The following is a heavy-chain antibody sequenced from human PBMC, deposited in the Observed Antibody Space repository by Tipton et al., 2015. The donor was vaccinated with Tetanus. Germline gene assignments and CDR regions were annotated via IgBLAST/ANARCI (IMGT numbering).Heavy chain of an antibody. J-gene: IGHJ5*02. CDR2: ISNGNP. CDR3: AILPKHWLAPRGAP. V-gene: IGHV4-4*07. CDR1: RGPISSYY. D-gene: IGHD6-19*01. Sequence: TLSLTCSVSRGPISSYYWSWIRQPAGKGLEWIGHISNGNPDYAPSLKSRVTLSVDTSKNEFSLRLRSVTAADTAVYYCAILPKHWLAPRGAPWGQGVLVTVSS.